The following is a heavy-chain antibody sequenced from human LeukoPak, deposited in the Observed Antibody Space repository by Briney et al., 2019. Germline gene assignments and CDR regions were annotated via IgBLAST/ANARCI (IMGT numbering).Heavy chain of an antibody. CDR3: AGGGGSYYFAFDI. CDR2: TYYRSKWYN. D-gene: IGHD1-26*01. V-gene: IGHV6-1*01. Sequence: SQTLSLTCAISGDSVSSNTAAWNWIRQSPSRGLEWLGRTYYRSKWYNDYAVSVKSRITINPDTYKNQISLQLNSVTPDDTAVYYCAGGGGSYYFAFDIWGQGTIVTVSS. J-gene: IGHJ3*02. CDR1: GDSVSSNTAA.